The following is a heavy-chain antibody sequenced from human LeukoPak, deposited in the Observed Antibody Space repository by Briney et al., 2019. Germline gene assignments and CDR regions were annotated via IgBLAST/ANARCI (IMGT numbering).Heavy chain of an antibody. Sequence: SETLSLTCTVSGYSISSGYLWGWIRQPAGKGLEWIGRVYTSGSTNYNPSLKSRVTISVDTSKNQFSLKLSSVTAADTAVYYCARDRGSSSRYLADWGQGTLVTVSS. CDR1: GYSISSGY. J-gene: IGHJ4*02. D-gene: IGHD6-13*01. CDR3: ARDRGSSSRYLAD. V-gene: IGHV4-61*02. CDR2: VYTSGST.